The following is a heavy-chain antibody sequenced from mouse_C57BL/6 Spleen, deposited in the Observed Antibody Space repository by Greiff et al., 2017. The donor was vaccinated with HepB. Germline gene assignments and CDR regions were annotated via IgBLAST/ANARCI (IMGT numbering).Heavy chain of an antibody. CDR1: GYTFTDYN. Sequence: EVQLQESGPELVKPGASVKMSCKASGYTFTDYNMHWVKQSHGKSLEWIGYINPNNGGTSYNQKFKGKATLTVNKSSSTAYMELRSLTSEDSAVYYCARNDGYTGYFDYWGLGTTLTVSS. CDR2: INPNNGGT. D-gene: IGHD2-3*01. CDR3: ARNDGYTGYFDY. V-gene: IGHV1-22*01. J-gene: IGHJ2*01.